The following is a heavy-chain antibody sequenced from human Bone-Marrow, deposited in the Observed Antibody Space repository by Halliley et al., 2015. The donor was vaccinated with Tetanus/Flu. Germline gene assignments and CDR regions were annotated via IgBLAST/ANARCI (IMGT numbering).Heavy chain of an antibody. CDR1: GFSLTSGYY. Sequence: LRLSCAVSGFSLTSGYYWGWVRQPPGKGLEWLGCVYHSGSSYYNPSLKSRLTVSVDTSRNLFSLNLRFVTAADTAVYYCTRIHYGDFMYWGQGSLVTVSS. CDR2: VYHSGSS. V-gene: IGHV4-38-2*01. J-gene: IGHJ1*01. CDR3: TRIHYGDFMY. D-gene: IGHD4-17*01.